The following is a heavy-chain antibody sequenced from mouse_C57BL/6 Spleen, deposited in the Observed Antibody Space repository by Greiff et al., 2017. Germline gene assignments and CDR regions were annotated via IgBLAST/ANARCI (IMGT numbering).Heavy chain of an antibody. CDR1: GYTFTSYW. J-gene: IGHJ4*01. CDR3: ASHDYDGGDYAMDY. Sequence: QVQLQQPGAELVMPGASVKLSCKASGYTFTSYWMHWVKQRPGQGLEWIGEIDPSDSYTNYNQKFKGKSTLTVDKSSSTAYMQLRSLTSEDSAVYYCASHDYDGGDYAMDYWGQGTSVTVSS. D-gene: IGHD2-4*01. CDR2: IDPSDSYT. V-gene: IGHV1-69*01.